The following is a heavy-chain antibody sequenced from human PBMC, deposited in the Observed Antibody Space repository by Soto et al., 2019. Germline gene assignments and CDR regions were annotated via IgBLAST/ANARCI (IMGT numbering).Heavy chain of an antibody. D-gene: IGHD3-9*01. Sequence: SETLSLTCTVSGGSISSYYWSWIRQPPGKGLEWIGYIYYSGSTNYNPSLKSRVTISVDTSKNQFSLKLSSVTAADTAVYYCARGGGTKLRYDILTGYTRTTFDYWGQGTLVTVSS. J-gene: IGHJ4*02. CDR3: ARGGGTKLRYDILTGYTRTTFDY. CDR2: IYYSGST. CDR1: GGSISSYY. V-gene: IGHV4-59*08.